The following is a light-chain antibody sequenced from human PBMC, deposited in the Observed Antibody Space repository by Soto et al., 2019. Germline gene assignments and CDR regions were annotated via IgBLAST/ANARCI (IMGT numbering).Light chain of an antibody. J-gene: IGKJ4*01. CDR3: QQHYEWVT. CDR1: QSVSNN. V-gene: IGKV3-15*01. CDR2: GAS. Sequence: EIVMTQSPATLSVSPGETATLSCRASQSVSNNLVWYQQKPGQAPWLLIYGASPRATGIPARFSGSGSGTEFTLIISSLQYEDFAVYYCQQHYEWVTFGGGTKVEI.